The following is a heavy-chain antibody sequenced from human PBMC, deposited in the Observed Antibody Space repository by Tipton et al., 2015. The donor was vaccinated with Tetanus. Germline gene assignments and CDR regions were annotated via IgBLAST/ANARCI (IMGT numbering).Heavy chain of an antibody. CDR2: THHSGNT. V-gene: IGHV4-59*01. CDR1: GASISSYY. J-gene: IGHJ4*02. Sequence: TLSLTCSVSGASISSYYWNWIRQVPGKGLEWIGYTHHSGNTNYNPSLSGRVTTSVDTSKNQFSLKMSSVTAADTAVFYCARVFGNNGYYLNFDYWGQGALVTVSS. D-gene: IGHD3-3*01. CDR3: ARVFGNNGYYLNFDY.